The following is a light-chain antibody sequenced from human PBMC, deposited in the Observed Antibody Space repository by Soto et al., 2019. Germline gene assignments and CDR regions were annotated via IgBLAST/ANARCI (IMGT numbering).Light chain of an antibody. V-gene: IGLV4-69*01. Sequence: VLTQSPSASASLGASVKLTCTLSSGHSSYAIAWHQQQPEKGPRYLMKVNSDGRHSKGDGIPDRFSGSSSGAERYLTISSLQSEDEADYYCQTWGTGIRGVFGGGTKVTVL. CDR1: SGHSSYA. J-gene: IGLJ3*02. CDR3: QTWGTGIRGV. CDR2: VNSDGRH.